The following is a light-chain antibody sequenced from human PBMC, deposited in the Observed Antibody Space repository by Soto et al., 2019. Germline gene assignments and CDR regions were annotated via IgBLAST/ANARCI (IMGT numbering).Light chain of an antibody. J-gene: IGKJ5*01. V-gene: IGKV3-15*01. CDR2: GAS. CDR3: QQRRSWQVT. CDR1: QSVGSN. Sequence: ETVVTEPPPTLSVSAGEGASLSCRASQSVGSNVAWYQQKPGHAPRLLIYGASTRATGIPARFSGSGSGTEFTLTISSLQSEDFAVYYCQQRRSWQVTFGQGTRPEIK.